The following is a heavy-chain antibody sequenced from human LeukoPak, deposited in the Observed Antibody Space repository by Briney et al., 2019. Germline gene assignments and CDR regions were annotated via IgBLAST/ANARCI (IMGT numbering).Heavy chain of an antibody. J-gene: IGHJ4*02. CDR3: ARDLGVADTGFYFDY. CDR1: GFTFSAYA. CDR2: IRSDNKP. D-gene: IGHD6-19*01. Sequence: PGGSLRLSCAASGFTFSAYAMTWVRQARGKGLEWVSSIRSDNKPHYSESVKGRFAISRDNSKSMLFLQLNSLRAEDTALYYCARDLGVADTGFYFDYWGQGTLVTVSS. V-gene: IGHV3-23*05.